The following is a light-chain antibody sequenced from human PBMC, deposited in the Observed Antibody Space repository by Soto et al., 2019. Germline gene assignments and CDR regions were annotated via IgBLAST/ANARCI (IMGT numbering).Light chain of an antibody. J-gene: IGKJ5*01. V-gene: IGKV3-15*01. CDR3: QQYKSWPPIT. CDR1: PCINTD. Sequence: EILITPSPATLSVPPKSTSTLEYTASPCINTDLAWYQQKPGQAPRLLLYGASTRATGVPPRFSGGGSGTEFTLTISSLQSEDSAIYYCQQYKSWPPITFGQGTRLEI. CDR2: GAS.